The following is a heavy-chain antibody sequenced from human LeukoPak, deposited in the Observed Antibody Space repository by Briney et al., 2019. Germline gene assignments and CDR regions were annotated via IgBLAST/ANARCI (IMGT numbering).Heavy chain of an antibody. CDR1: GFTFPVYA. CDR3: ASLYSSSWENIDY. D-gene: IGHD6-13*01. Sequence: GGSLRLSCAASGFTFPVYAMNWVRQAPGKGLEWVSGINYSGGGTYYADSVKGRFSISRDNSKNTLYLQMNSLRAEDTAVYYCASLYSSSWENIDYWGQGTLVTVSP. V-gene: IGHV3-23*01. J-gene: IGHJ4*02. CDR2: INYSGGGT.